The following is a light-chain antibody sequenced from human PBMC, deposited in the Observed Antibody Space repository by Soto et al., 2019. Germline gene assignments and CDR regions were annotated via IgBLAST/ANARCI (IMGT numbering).Light chain of an antibody. CDR2: EVS. Sequence: QSALSQPASVSWSPGQSITISCTGTSSDVGGYNYVSWYQQHPGKAPKLMIYEVSNRPSGVSNRFSGSKSGNTASLTISGLQAEDEADYYCSSYTSSSTLNWVFGGGTKVTVL. CDR1: SSDVGGYNY. CDR3: SSYTSSSTLNWV. J-gene: IGLJ3*02. V-gene: IGLV2-14*01.